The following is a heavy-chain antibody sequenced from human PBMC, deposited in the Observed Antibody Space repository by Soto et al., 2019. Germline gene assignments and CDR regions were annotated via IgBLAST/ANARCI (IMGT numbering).Heavy chain of an antibody. J-gene: IGHJ4*02. V-gene: IGHV3-23*01. CDR1: GFTFSSYS. D-gene: IGHD3-10*01. Sequence: GGSLRLSCAASGFTFSSYSMSCLRQAPGKGLEWVSGFRTSGDVGTTYYADSVKGRFTISRDNSKNMLFLQMNSLRAEDTAIYYCAKKVNSGPGSQYFDYWGQGTLVTVSS. CDR3: AKKVNSGPGSQYFDY. CDR2: FRTSGDVGTT.